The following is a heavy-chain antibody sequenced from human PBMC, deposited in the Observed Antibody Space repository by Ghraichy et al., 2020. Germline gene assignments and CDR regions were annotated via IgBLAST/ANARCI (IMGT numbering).Heavy chain of an antibody. J-gene: IGHJ6*03. D-gene: IGHD2-15*01. Sequence: SVKVSCKASGGTFSSYAISWVRQAPGQGLEWMGGIIPIFGTANYAQKFQGRVTITADESTSTAYMELSSLRSEDTAVYYCARDRGHYSPAWDYYYYMDVWGKGTTVTVSS. CDR1: GGTFSSYA. V-gene: IGHV1-69*13. CDR2: IIPIFGTA. CDR3: ARDRGHYSPAWDYYYYMDV.